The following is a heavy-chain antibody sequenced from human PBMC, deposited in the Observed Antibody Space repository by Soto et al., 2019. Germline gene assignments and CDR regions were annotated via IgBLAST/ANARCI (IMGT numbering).Heavy chain of an antibody. CDR3: AKRIVVVPQLLTP. CDR2: ISGSGGST. Sequence: ELQLLESGGGLVQPGGTLRLSCAASGFTFSSYAMSWVRQAPGKGLEWVSAISGSGGSTYYADSVKGRFTIARDNSKNALYLQMNSLRAEDTAVYYCAKRIVVVPQLLTPWGQGALVTVPS. J-gene: IGHJ5*02. V-gene: IGHV3-23*01. CDR1: GFTFSSYA. D-gene: IGHD2-2*01.